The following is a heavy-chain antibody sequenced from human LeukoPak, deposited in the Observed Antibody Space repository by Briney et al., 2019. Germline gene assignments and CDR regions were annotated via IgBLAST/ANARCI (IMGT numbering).Heavy chain of an antibody. CDR3: ARDDYSGSDDY. Sequence: AASVRVSCKASGYTFTSYGISWVRQAPGQGLEWMGWISAYNGNTNYAQKLQGRVTMTTDTSTSTAYMELRSLRSDDTAVYYCARDDYSGSDDYWGQGTLVTVSS. J-gene: IGHJ4*02. V-gene: IGHV1-18*01. D-gene: IGHD4/OR15-4a*01. CDR2: ISAYNGNT. CDR1: GYTFTSYG.